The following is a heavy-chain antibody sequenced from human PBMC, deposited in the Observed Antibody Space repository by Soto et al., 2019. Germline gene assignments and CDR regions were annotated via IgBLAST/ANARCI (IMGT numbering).Heavy chain of an antibody. CDR2: IYYSGST. J-gene: IGHJ4*02. D-gene: IGHD3-3*01. Sequence: SETLSLTCTVSGGSISSSSYYWGWIRQPPGKGLKWIGSIYYSGSTYYNPSLKSRVTISVDTSKNQFSLKLSSVTAADTAVYYCARRGYYDFWSGYYTLSYFDYWGQGTLVTVSS. CDR3: ARRGYYDFWSGYYTLSYFDY. V-gene: IGHV4-39*01. CDR1: GGSISSSSYY.